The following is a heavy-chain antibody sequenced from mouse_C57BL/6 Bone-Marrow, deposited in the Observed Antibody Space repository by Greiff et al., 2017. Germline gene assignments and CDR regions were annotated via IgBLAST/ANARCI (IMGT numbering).Heavy chain of an antibody. J-gene: IGHJ4*01. V-gene: IGHV7-3*01. CDR3: ASRLRGAMDY. CDR2: IRNKANGYTT. Sequence: EVKVVESGGGLVQPGGSLSLSCAASGFTFTDYYMSWVRQPPGTALEWLGFIRNKANGYTTEYSASVKGRFTISRDNSQSILYLQMNAQEAEDSATYYCASRLRGAMDYWGQGTSVTVSS. D-gene: IGHD2-4*01. CDR1: GFTFTDYY.